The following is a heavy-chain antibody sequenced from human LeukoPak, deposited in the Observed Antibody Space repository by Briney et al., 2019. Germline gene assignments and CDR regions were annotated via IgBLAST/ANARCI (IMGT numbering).Heavy chain of an antibody. Sequence: SETLSLTCAVSGDSISSYYWSWIRQPPGKGLEWIGYIYYIGSTNYNPSLKSRVTISVDTSKNQFSLKLSSVTAADTAVYYCARDYAFDIWGQGTMVTVSS. J-gene: IGHJ3*02. CDR1: GDSISSYY. V-gene: IGHV4-59*01. CDR3: ARDYAFDI. CDR2: IYYIGST.